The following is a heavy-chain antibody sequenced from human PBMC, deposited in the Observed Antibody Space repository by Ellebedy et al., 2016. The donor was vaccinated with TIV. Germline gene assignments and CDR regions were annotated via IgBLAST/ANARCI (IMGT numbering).Heavy chain of an antibody. Sequence: GESLKISXAASGFTFSDYYMSWIRQAPGKGLEWVSYISSSGSTIYYADSVKGRFTISRDNAKNSLYLQMNSLRAEDTAVYYCARESSVAAFDIWGQGTMVTVSS. J-gene: IGHJ3*02. CDR1: GFTFSDYY. V-gene: IGHV3-11*01. CDR2: ISSSGSTI. CDR3: ARESSVAAFDI. D-gene: IGHD6-19*01.